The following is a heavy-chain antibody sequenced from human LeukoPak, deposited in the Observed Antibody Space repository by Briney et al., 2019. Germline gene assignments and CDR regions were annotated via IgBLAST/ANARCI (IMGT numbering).Heavy chain of an antibody. CDR1: GGSISSDY. CDR2: TYYSGIT. J-gene: IGHJ4*02. Sequence: SETLSLTCTVSGGSISSDYWSWIRQPPRKGLKWIGYTYYSGITNYNPSLKSRVTISVDTSKNQFSLKLSSVTAADTAVYYCARLHYDSSGYYYFDYWGQGTLVTVSS. D-gene: IGHD3-22*01. CDR3: ARLHYDSSGYYYFDY. V-gene: IGHV4-59*08.